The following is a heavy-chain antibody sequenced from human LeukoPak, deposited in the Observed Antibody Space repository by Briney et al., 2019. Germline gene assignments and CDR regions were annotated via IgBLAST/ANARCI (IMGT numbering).Heavy chain of an antibody. J-gene: IGHJ4*02. Sequence: ASVKVSCKASGYTFTGYYIHWVRQAPGQGLEWMGWINPNSGGTNYAQKFQGRVTMTRDTSISTAYMELSRLRSDDTAVYYCARDSYDGIYDFWSGYRDYWGQGTLVTVSS. CDR1: GYTFTGYY. V-gene: IGHV1-2*02. CDR2: INPNSGGT. CDR3: ARDSYDGIYDFWSGYRDY. D-gene: IGHD3-3*01.